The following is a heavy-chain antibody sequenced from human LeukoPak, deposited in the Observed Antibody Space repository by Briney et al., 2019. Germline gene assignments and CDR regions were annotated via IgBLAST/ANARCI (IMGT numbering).Heavy chain of an antibody. D-gene: IGHD1-1*01. CDR3: ARGVSTIY. J-gene: IGHJ4*02. CDR1: GFTFTTYY. Sequence: GGSLRLSCAASGFTFTTYYMFWVRQAPGKGLEWVANINQDGSARDYVDFVKGRFTISRDNSKKTLYLQMGSLRPEDMAVYYCARGVSTIYWGQGTLVTVSS. CDR2: INQDGSAR. V-gene: IGHV3-7*04.